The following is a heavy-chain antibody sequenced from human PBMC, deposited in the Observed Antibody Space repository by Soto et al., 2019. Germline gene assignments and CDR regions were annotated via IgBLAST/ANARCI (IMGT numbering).Heavy chain of an antibody. Sequence: PGGSLRLSCAASGFTFSSYSMNWVRQAPGKGLEWVSYISSSSSTIYYADSVKGRFTISRDNAKNSLYLQMNSLRDEDTAVYYCARDQGIQLWLPLECYYGMDVWCQGATVTVSS. CDR1: GFTFSSYS. CDR3: ARDQGIQLWLPLECYYGMDV. J-gene: IGHJ6*02. D-gene: IGHD5-18*01. V-gene: IGHV3-48*02. CDR2: ISSSSSTI.